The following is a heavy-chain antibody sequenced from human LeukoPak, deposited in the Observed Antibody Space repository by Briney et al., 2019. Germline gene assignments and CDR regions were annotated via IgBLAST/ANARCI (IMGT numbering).Heavy chain of an antibody. J-gene: IGHJ4*02. CDR3: ARDIYCSGGSCYPGGYLDY. CDR2: INPSGGST. Sequence: ALVKVSCKASGYTFSRYYMHWVRQAPGKGLEWMGIINPSGGSTNYAQKFQGRVTMTRDTITSTIYMELSSLRSEDTAVYYCARDIYCSGGSCYPGGYLDYWGQGTQVTVSS. CDR1: GYTFSRYY. D-gene: IGHD2-15*01. V-gene: IGHV1-46*01.